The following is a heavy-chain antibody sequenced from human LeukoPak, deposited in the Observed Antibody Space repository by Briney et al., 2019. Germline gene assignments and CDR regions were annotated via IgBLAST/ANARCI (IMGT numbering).Heavy chain of an antibody. CDR1: GGSFSGYY. CDR2: INHSGST. D-gene: IGHD3-10*01. J-gene: IGHJ6*02. CDR3: ARRRGFGELLYPSPYYYYGMDV. Sequence: PSETLSLTCAVYGGSFSGYYWGWIRQPPGKGLEWIGEINHSGSTNYNPSLKSRVTISVDTSKNQFSLKLSSVTAADTAVYYCARRRGFGELLYPSPYYYYGMDVWGQGTTVTVSS. V-gene: IGHV4-34*01.